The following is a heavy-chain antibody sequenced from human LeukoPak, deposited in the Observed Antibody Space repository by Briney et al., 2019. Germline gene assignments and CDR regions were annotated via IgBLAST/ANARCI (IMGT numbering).Heavy chain of an antibody. Sequence: GRSLRLSCAASGFTFRNHGMYWVRQAPGKGLEWVAVIWYDGSNKYYGDSVKGRFTISRDNSKNTLYLQMDSLRVEDTAVYYCARGRPHGNDYWGQGTLVTVSS. CDR1: GFTFRNHG. CDR3: ARGRPHGNDY. CDR2: IWYDGSNK. V-gene: IGHV3-33*01. J-gene: IGHJ4*02. D-gene: IGHD4-23*01.